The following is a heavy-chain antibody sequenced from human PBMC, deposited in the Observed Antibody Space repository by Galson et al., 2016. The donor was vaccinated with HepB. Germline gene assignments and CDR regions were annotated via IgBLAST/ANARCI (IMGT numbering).Heavy chain of an antibody. CDR3: ARGRVGAAY. CDR1: GYSFTSYD. Sequence: SVTVSCKASGYSFTSYDISWVRQATGQRLEWMGWMNTTSGKTGIAEKFKGRVTMTSDTSTGTAYMELSSLRPDDTAVFYCARGRVGAAYLGQGTLVTVSS. CDR2: MNTTSGKT. D-gene: IGHD1-26*01. J-gene: IGHJ4*02. V-gene: IGHV1-8*01.